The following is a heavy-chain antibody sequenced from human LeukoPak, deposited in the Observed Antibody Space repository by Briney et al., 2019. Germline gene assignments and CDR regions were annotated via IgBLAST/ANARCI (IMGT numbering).Heavy chain of an antibody. D-gene: IGHD7-27*01. J-gene: IGHJ4*02. Sequence: GGSLRLSCAASGFTFSSYAMHWVRQAPGKGLEWVAVISYDGSNKYYADSVKGRFTVSRDNSKNMVYLEMNSLRVEDTAVYYCTRVYGNWGTFDAWGQGTLVTVSS. CDR3: TRVYGNWGTFDA. V-gene: IGHV3-30*04. CDR2: ISYDGSNK. CDR1: GFTFSSYA.